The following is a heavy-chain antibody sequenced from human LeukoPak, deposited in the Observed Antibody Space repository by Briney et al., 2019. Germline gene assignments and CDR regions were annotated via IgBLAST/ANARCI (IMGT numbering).Heavy chain of an antibody. V-gene: IGHV3-7*01. J-gene: IGHJ4*02. CDR2: IKQDGSEI. CDR1: GFIFSRYW. Sequence: PGGSLRLSCAASGFIFSRYWMSWVRQAPGKGLEWVANIKQDGSEIYYVDSVRGRFTISRDNAKNSLYLQMNSLRAEDTAVYYCARDENWGSDYWGQGVLVTVSS. CDR3: ARDENWGSDY. D-gene: IGHD3-16*01.